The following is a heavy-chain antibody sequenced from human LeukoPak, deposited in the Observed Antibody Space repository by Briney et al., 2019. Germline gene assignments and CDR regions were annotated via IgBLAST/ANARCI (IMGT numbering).Heavy chain of an antibody. V-gene: IGHV1-2*02. J-gene: IGHJ4*02. CDR1: GYTFTDYY. D-gene: IGHD6-19*01. CDR2: INPNSGGT. Sequence: ASVKVSCKASGYTFTDYYVHWVRQAPGQGLEWMGWINPNSGGTNYAQNFQGRVTMTRDTSISTTYMELSRLRSDDTAVYYCATTAQWPDYFDYWGQGTLVTVSS. CDR3: ATTAQWPDYFDY.